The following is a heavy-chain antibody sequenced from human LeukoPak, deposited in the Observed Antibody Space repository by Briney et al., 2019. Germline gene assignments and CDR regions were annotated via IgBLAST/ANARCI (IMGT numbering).Heavy chain of an antibody. CDR1: GDSIRSIF. V-gene: IGHV4-4*07. CDR3: TTAFGGSEK. CDR2: VYASGTT. Sequence: SETLSLTCTVSGDSIRSIFWSWIRQPAGKGLEWIGRVYASGTTNYNPSLKSRVTMSVDTSKNQLSLKVSSVTAADTAVYYCTTAFGGSEKWGQGTLVTVSS. D-gene: IGHD2-15*01. J-gene: IGHJ4*02.